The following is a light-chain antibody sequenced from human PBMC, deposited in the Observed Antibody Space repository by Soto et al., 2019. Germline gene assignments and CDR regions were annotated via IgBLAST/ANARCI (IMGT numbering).Light chain of an antibody. V-gene: IGKV1-39*01. CDR1: QSISNY. CDR2: EAS. CDR3: QQSYNTPRT. J-gene: IGKJ1*01. Sequence: DIQMTQSPSSLSASVGDRVTITCRASQSISNYLNWYQQKPGKAPKVLIYEASNLQRGVPSRFSGSGSGTDFTLTISSPQPEDFATYYCQQSYNTPRTFGQGTKVEIK.